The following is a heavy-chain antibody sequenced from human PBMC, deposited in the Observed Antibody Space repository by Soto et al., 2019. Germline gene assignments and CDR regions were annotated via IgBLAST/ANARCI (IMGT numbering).Heavy chain of an antibody. CDR2: ISGSGGST. V-gene: IGHV3-23*01. CDR1: GFTFSSYA. J-gene: IGHJ4*02. CDR3: AKDFPITIFGVVIPPDPHFDY. D-gene: IGHD3-3*01. Sequence: GGSLRLSCAASGFTFSSYAMSWVRQAPGKGLEWVSAISGSGGSTYYADSVKGRFTISRDNSKNTLYLQMNSLRAEDTAVYYCAKDFPITIFGVVIPPDPHFDYWGQGTLVTVSS.